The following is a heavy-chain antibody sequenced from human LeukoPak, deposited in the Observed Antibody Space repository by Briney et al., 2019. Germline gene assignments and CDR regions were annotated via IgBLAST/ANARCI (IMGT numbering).Heavy chain of an antibody. CDR3: ATEGYGDYFFNF. CDR2: FDPEDGET. D-gene: IGHD4-17*01. J-gene: IGHJ4*02. Sequence: ASVKVSCKVSGYTLTELSMHWVRQAPGKGLEWMRGFDPEDGETIYAQKFQGRVTMTEDTSTDTAYMELSSLRSEDTAVYYCATEGYGDYFFNFWGQGTLVTVSS. V-gene: IGHV1-24*01. CDR1: GYTLTELS.